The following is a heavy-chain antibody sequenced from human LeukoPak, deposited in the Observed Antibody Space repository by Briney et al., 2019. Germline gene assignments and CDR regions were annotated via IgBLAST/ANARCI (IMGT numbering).Heavy chain of an antibody. CDR3: ARGVGIQRWSFFFDY. J-gene: IGHJ4*02. CDR1: DGSINGYY. V-gene: IGHV4-59*01. CDR2: IDYSGST. Sequence: SETLSLTCTVSDGSINGYYWTWLRQTPGKGLEWIGYIDYSGSTDYNSSLKSRVNFSLDTTNNQISLQLNSVTAADTAIYYCARGVGIQRWSFFFDYWGQGSLVSVSS. D-gene: IGHD5-18*01.